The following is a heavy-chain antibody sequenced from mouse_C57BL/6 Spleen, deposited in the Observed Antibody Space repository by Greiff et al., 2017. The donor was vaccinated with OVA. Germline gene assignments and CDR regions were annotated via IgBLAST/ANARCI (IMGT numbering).Heavy chain of an antibody. J-gene: IGHJ3*01. Sequence: QVQLQQPGAELVRPGTSVKLSCKASGYTFTSHWMHWVKQRPGQGLEWIGVIDPSDSYTNYNQKFKGKATLTVDTSSSTAYMQLSSLTSEDSAVYYCARLDSNYAWFAYWGQGTLVTVSA. CDR2: IDPSDSYT. CDR3: ARLDSNYAWFAY. CDR1: GYTFTSHW. V-gene: IGHV1-59*01. D-gene: IGHD2-5*01.